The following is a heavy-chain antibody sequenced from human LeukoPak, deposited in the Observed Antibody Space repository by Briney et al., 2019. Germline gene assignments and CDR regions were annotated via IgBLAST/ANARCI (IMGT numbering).Heavy chain of an antibody. CDR2: ISAYNGNT. J-gene: IGHJ4*02. V-gene: IGHV1-18*01. CDR3: ARKYCSSTSCYGGEDY. D-gene: IGHD2-2*01. Sequence: ASVKASCKASGYTFTSYGISWVRQAPGQGLEWMGWISAYNGNTNYAQKLQGRVTMTTDTSTSTAYMELRSLRSDDTAVYYCARKYCSSTSCYGGEDYWGQGTLVTVSS. CDR1: GYTFTSYG.